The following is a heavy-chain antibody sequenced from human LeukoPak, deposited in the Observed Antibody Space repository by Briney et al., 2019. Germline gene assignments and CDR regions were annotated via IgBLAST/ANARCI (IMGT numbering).Heavy chain of an antibody. CDR2: INPNSGGT. CDR1: GYTFTSYG. CDR3: ARVQAAHEAFDI. J-gene: IGHJ3*02. V-gene: IGHV1-2*02. Sequence: ASVKVSCKASGYTFTSYGISWVRQAPGQGLEWMGWINPNSGGTNYAQKFQGRVTMTRDTSISTAYMELSSLRSEDTPVYYCARVQAAHEAFDIWGQGTMVTVSS.